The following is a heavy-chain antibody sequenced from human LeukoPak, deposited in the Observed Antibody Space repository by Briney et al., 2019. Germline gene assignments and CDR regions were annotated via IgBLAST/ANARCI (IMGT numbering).Heavy chain of an antibody. D-gene: IGHD3-16*02. CDR2: ISSSGGST. CDR3: AKDRGSYRHFDY. Sequence: PGGSLRFSCAASGFTFSSYALNWVRQAPGKGLEWVSAISSSGGSTYYADSVKGRFTISRDNSKNTLYLQMNSLRAEDTAVYYCAKDRGSYRHFDYWGQGTLVTVSS. V-gene: IGHV3-23*01. CDR1: GFTFSSYA. J-gene: IGHJ4*02.